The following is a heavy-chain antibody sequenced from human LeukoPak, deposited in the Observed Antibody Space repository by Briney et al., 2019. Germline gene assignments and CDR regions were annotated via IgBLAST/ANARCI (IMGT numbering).Heavy chain of an antibody. CDR2: IIPFFRTT. Sequence: ASVKVSCKASGGTFSTSVITWVRQAPGHGLEWVGDIIPFFRTTNYAQQFQGRVTIVADDSTSTAYMELSSLRSEDTAVYYCARDPSGIVGATGNDYWGQGTLVTVSS. D-gene: IGHD1-26*01. J-gene: IGHJ4*02. CDR1: GGTFSTSV. V-gene: IGHV1-69*13. CDR3: ARDPSGIVGATGNDY.